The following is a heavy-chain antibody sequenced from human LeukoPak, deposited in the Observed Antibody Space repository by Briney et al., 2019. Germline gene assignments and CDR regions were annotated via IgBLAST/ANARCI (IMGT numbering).Heavy chain of an antibody. V-gene: IGHV4-4*02. CDR2: IYHSGNT. CDR1: GDSISSSHW. CDR3: AREDIITNAFDI. Sequence: KSSETLSLTCAVSGDSISSSHWWSWVRQSPGKGLEWIGEIYHSGNTNYNPSLKSRVAISLDKSSNQFSLRLTSVTAADTAVYYCAREDIITNAFDIWGQGTMVTVSS. J-gene: IGHJ3*02.